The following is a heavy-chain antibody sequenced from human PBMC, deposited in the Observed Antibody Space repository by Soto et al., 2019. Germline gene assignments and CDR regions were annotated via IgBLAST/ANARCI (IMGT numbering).Heavy chain of an antibody. CDR1: GYTFTGYY. J-gene: IGHJ6*02. CDR3: ARSIGFGEAYNYGMDV. V-gene: IGHV1-2*02. Sequence: VASVKVSCKASGYTFTGYYLHWVRQAPGQEPGWMGWINPNSGGTNFAQKFQGRVTMTRDTSIKTVYMELSRLRSDDTAVYYCARSIGFGEAYNYGMDVWGQGATVTVSS. CDR2: INPNSGGT. D-gene: IGHD3-10*01.